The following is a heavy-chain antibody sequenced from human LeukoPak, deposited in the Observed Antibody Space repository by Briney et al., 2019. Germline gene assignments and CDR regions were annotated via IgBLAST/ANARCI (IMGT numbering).Heavy chain of an antibody. CDR1: GFTFSDYY. Sequence: GGSLRLSCAASGFTFSDYYMSWIRQAPGKGLEWVSYISSSGSTIYYADSVKGRFSISRDNAKNSLYLQMNSLRAEDTAVYYCARDLGCSSTSCYTDYYYHMDVWGKGTTVTVSS. V-gene: IGHV3-11*01. CDR3: ARDLGCSSTSCYTDYYYHMDV. D-gene: IGHD2-2*02. J-gene: IGHJ6*03. CDR2: ISSSGSTI.